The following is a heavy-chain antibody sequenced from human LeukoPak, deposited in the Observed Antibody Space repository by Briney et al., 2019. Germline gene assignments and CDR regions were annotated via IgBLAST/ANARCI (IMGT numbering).Heavy chain of an antibody. J-gene: IGHJ4*02. D-gene: IGHD6-19*01. CDR2: INPNRGNT. Sequence: ASVKVSRKASGYTFTGYYIHWVRQAPGQGLEWMGWINPNRGNTNYAQKFQGRVTMTTDTSISTAYMELSSLRSDDTAVYYCARVDSSGWYGVDYWGQGTLFTVSS. CDR1: GYTFTGYY. CDR3: ARVDSSGWYGVDY. V-gene: IGHV1-2*02.